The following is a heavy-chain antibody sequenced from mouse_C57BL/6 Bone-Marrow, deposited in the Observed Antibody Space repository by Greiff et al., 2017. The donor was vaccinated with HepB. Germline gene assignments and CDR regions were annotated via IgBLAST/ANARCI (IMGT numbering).Heavy chain of an antibody. D-gene: IGHD2-3*01. CDR2: ISYDGSN. CDR1: GYSITSGYY. V-gene: IGHV3-6*01. J-gene: IGHJ3*01. CDR3: ASGLLLFAY. Sequence: ESGPGLVKPSQSLSLTCSVTGYSITSGYYWNWIRQFPGNKLEWMGYISYDGSNNYNPSLKNRISITRDTSKNQFFLKLNSVTTEDTATYYCASGLLLFAYWGQGTLVTVSA.